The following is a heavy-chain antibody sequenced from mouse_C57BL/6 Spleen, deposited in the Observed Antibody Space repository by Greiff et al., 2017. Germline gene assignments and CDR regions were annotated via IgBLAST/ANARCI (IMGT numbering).Heavy chain of an antibody. CDR2: IDPETGGT. CDR1: GYTFTDYE. CDR3: TRGTGSGFDY. V-gene: IGHV1-15*01. D-gene: IGHD4-1*01. Sequence: VQLQESGAELVRPGASVTLSCKASGYTFTDYEMHWVKQTPVHGLEWIGAIDPETGGTAYKQKFKGKAILTAYKSSSTAYMELRSLTSEDSAVYCCTRGTGSGFDYWGQGTTLTVSS. J-gene: IGHJ2*01.